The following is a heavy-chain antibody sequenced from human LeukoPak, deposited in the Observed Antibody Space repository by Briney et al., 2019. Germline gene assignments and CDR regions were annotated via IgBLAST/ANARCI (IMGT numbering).Heavy chain of an antibody. Sequence: TGGSLRLSCAASGFTFSSYAMSWVRQAPGKGLEWVSAISGSGGSTYYADSVKGRFTISRDNSKNTLYLQMNSLRAEDTAVYYCAKSVSATPQILTLDYWGQGTLVTVSS. V-gene: IGHV3-23*01. D-gene: IGHD2-8*01. CDR3: AKSVSATPQILTLDY. CDR1: GFTFSSYA. J-gene: IGHJ4*02. CDR2: ISGSGGST.